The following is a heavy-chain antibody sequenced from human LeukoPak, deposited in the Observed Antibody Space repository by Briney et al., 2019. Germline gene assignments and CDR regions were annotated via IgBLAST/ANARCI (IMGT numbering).Heavy chain of an antibody. D-gene: IGHD3-10*01. Sequence: ASVKVSCKASGYTFSSYGITWVRQAPGQGLEWMGWINTHNGDRNYAQRLQGRVTMTTDTSTNTAYMQLRSLRSDDTAVYYCARAGSWGGGYRDYWGQGTLVTVSS. J-gene: IGHJ4*02. CDR1: GYTFSSYG. V-gene: IGHV1-18*01. CDR2: INTHNGDR. CDR3: ARAGSWGGGYRDY.